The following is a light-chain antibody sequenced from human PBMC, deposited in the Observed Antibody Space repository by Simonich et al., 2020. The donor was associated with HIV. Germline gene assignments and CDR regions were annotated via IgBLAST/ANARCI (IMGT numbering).Light chain of an antibody. V-gene: IGLV1-40*01. CDR2: SNN. CDR3: LSYDSSLSGLVV. Sequence: QSVLTQPPSVSGAPGQRVTISCTGSSSNIGAGYDVHWYQQLPGTAPKLLIYSNNNRPSGVPDRFAGSKSGTSASLAITGLQAEDEADYYCLSYDSSLSGLVVFGGGTKLTVL. CDR1: SSNIGAGYD. J-gene: IGLJ2*01.